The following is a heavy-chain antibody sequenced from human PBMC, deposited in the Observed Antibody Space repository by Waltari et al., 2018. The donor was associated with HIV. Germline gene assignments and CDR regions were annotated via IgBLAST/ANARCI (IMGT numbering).Heavy chain of an antibody. CDR2: IYYSGST. V-gene: IGHV4-39*07. J-gene: IGHJ4*02. D-gene: IGHD6-13*01. CDR3: ASVRDAIAAPDY. CDR1: GGSISSSSYY. Sequence: QLQLQESGPGLVKPSETLSLTCTVSGGSISSSSYYWGWIRQPPGKGLEWIGSIYYSGSTYYNPSLKSRVTISVDTSKNQFSLKLSSVTAADTAVYYCASVRDAIAAPDYWGQGTLVTVSS.